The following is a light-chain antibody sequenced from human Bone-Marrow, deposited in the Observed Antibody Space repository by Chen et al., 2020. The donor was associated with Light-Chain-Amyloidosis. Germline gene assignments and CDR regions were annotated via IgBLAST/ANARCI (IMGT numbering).Light chain of an antibody. CDR3: QSYQGSSQGV. CDR1: SGSIATNY. Sequence: NFMLTQPHSVSESPGKTVIISCTRSSGSIATNYVQWYQQRPGSSPTTVIYEDDQRPSGVPDRFSGSIDRSSNSASLTISGLKTEDEDDYYCQSYQGSSQGVFGGGTKLTVL. V-gene: IGLV6-57*01. J-gene: IGLJ3*02. CDR2: EDD.